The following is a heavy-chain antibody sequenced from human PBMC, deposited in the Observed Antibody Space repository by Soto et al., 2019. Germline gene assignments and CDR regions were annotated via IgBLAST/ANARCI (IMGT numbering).Heavy chain of an antibody. CDR3: ARAGDYGDYAVDAFDI. Sequence: GGSLRLSCAASGFPFSIYWMHWVRQSPGKGLVWVSGINSDGSSTSYADSVKGRFTISRDNAKNTLYMQMNSLRAEDTAVYYCARAGDYGDYAVDAFDIWDQGPMITVSS. D-gene: IGHD4-17*01. J-gene: IGHJ3*02. CDR1: GFPFSIYW. V-gene: IGHV3-74*01. CDR2: INSDGSST.